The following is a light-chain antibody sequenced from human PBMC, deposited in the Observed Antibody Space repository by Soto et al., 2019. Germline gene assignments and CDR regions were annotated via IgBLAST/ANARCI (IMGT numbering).Light chain of an antibody. Sequence: QSVLTQPASGSGSPGQAISISCTGTSSDVGSYNLVSWYQQHPGKAPKLMIYEVSKRPSGVSNRFSGSKSGNTASLTISGLQAEDEADYYCCSYAGSSTFVVFGTGTKVPVL. J-gene: IGLJ1*01. CDR1: SSDVGSYNL. CDR3: CSYAGSSTFVV. CDR2: EVS. V-gene: IGLV2-23*02.